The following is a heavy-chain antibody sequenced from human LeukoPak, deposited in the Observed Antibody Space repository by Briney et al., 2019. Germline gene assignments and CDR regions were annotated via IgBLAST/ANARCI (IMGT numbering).Heavy chain of an antibody. J-gene: IGHJ4*02. CDR3: ARGQRTSWYTNFDY. CDR1: GFTFSSYA. CDR2: ISGSGGNT. V-gene: IGHV3-23*01. D-gene: IGHD6-13*01. Sequence: PGGSLRLSCAASGFTFSSYAMSWVRQAPGKGLEWVSAISGSGGNTYYADSVKGRFTISRDNSKNTLYLQMNSLRAEDTAVYYCARGQRTSWYTNFDYWGQGTLVTVSS.